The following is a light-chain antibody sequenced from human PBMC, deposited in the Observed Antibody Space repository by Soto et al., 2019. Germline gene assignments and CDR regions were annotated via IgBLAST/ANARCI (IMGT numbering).Light chain of an antibody. CDR2: DAS. Sequence: EIVLTQSPATRSLSPGERATLSCRASQSVSSYLAWYQQKPGQAPRLMSYDASNRATGIPARFSGSGSETDFTLTISSLEPEDCAVYYCQQLSNWPPVYPFGQGNKLEI. J-gene: IGKJ2*01. CDR1: QSVSSY. CDR3: QQLSNWPPVYP. V-gene: IGKV3-11*01.